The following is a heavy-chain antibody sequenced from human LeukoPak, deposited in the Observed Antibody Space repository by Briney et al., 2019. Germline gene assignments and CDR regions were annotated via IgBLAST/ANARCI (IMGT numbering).Heavy chain of an antibody. J-gene: IGHJ4*02. D-gene: IGHD5-18*01. CDR3: ARHRGYSYGYQLLYFDY. V-gene: IGHV4-59*04. CDR1: GGSITTYY. CDR2: IYYSGST. Sequence: SETLSLTCSVSGGSITTYYWSWIRQPPGKGLEWIGTIYYSGSTYYKPSLKSRVTMSVDTSKNHFSLKLSSVTAADTAVYYCARHRGYSYGYQLLYFDYWGQGTLVTVSS.